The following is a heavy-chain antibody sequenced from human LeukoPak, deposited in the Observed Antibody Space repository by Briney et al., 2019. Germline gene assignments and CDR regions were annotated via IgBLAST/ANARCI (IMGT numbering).Heavy chain of an antibody. CDR1: GYSFTSYW. Sequence: GESLKISCKGSGYSFTSYWIGWVRQMPGKGLEWMGIIYPGDSDTRYSPSFQGQATISADKSISTAYLQWSSLKASDIAMYYCARTGYSSGWYGGFDNWGQGTLVTVSS. CDR3: ARTGYSSGWYGGFDN. D-gene: IGHD6-19*01. J-gene: IGHJ4*02. CDR2: IYPGDSDT. V-gene: IGHV5-51*01.